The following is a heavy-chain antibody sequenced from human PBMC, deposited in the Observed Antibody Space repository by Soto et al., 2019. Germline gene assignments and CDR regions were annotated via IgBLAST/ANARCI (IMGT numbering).Heavy chain of an antibody. J-gene: IGHJ4*02. CDR1: GGSISSGGYY. CDR2: IYYSGST. V-gene: IGHV4-31*03. CDR3: ASAYYYDSSGYWSPYYFDY. D-gene: IGHD3-22*01. Sequence: SETLSLTCTVSGGSISSGGYYWSWIRQHPGKGLEWIGYIYYSGSTYYNPSLKSRVTISVDTSKNQFSLKLSSVTAADTAVYYCASAYYYDSSGYWSPYYFDYWGQGTLVTVSS.